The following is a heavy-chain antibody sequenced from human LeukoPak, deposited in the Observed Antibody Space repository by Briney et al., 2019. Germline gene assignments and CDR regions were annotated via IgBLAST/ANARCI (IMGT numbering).Heavy chain of an antibody. CDR2: IYYSGST. J-gene: IGHJ4*02. V-gene: IGHV4-39*01. CDR1: GGSISSSSYY. Sequence: SKTLSLTCIVSGGSISSSSYYWGWIRQPPGKGLEWIGSIYYSGSTYYNPSLKSRVTISVDTSKNQFSLKLSSVTAADTAVYYCARREAARRYYFDYWGQGTLVTVSS. D-gene: IGHD6-6*01. CDR3: ARREAARRYYFDY.